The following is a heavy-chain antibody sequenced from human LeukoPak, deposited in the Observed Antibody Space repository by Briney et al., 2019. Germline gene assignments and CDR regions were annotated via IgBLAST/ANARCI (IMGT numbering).Heavy chain of an antibody. CDR1: GGSLSSSSYY. J-gene: IGHJ4*02. V-gene: IGHV4-39*07. D-gene: IGHD1-1*01. CDR2: IYYSGST. Sequence: SETLSLACTVSGGSLSSSSYYWGWIRQPPGRGLEWIGRIYYSGSTYYNPSLKSRLTISVDTSKNQFSLKLSSVTAADTAVYYCARYSPAGTTPFSFDYWGQGTLVTVSS. CDR3: ARYSPAGTTPFSFDY.